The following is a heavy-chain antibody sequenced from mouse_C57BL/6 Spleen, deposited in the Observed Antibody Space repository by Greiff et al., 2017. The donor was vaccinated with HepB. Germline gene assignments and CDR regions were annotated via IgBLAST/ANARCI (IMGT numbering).Heavy chain of an antibody. CDR2: IDPSDSYT. CDR1: GYTFTSYW. V-gene: IGHV1-69*01. J-gene: IGHJ2*01. CDR3: ARSESLTFYFDY. D-gene: IGHD4-1*01. Sequence: QVQLKQPGAELVMPGASVKLSCKASGYTFTSYWMHWVKQRPGQGLEWIGEIDPSDSYTNYNQKFKGKSTLTVDKSSSTAYMQLSSLTSEDSAVYYCARSESLTFYFDYWGQGTTLTVSS.